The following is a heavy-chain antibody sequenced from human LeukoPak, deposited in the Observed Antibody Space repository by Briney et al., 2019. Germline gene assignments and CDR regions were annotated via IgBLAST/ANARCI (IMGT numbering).Heavy chain of an antibody. CDR3: ARANHYDILTVYSDDAFDI. J-gene: IGHJ3*02. CDR1: GYTFTSYY. D-gene: IGHD3-9*01. Sequence: ASVKVSCKASGYTFTSYYMHWVRQAPGQGLEWMGIINPSGGSTSYAQKFQGRVTMTRDTSTSTVYMELSSLRSEDTAVYYCARANHYDILTVYSDDAFDIWGQGTMVTVSS. V-gene: IGHV1-46*01. CDR2: INPSGGST.